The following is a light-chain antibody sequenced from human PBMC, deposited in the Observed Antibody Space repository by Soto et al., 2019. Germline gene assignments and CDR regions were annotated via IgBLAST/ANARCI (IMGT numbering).Light chain of an antibody. CDR1: QSVSSN. CDR2: GAS. CDR3: QQYNNWPPYT. Sequence: EIVMTQSPATLSVSPGERATLSCRASQSVSSNLAWYQQKPGQAPWLLIYGASTRATGIPARFSGSGSGTEFTLTISSLQSEDFAVYYCQQYNNWPPYTFGQGTKLEI. V-gene: IGKV3-15*01. J-gene: IGKJ2*01.